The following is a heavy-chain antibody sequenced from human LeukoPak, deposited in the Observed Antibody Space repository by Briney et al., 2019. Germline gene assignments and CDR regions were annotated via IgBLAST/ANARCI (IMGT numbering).Heavy chain of an antibody. CDR1: GGSFSGYY. CDR2: INHSGST. D-gene: IGHD3-3*01. V-gene: IGHV4-34*01. CDR3: ARETRVLRFLEWLPDNWFDP. Sequence: SETLSLTCAVYGGSFSGYYWSWIRRPPGKGLEWIGEINHSGSTNYNPSLKSRVTISVDTSKNQFSLKLSSVTAADTAVYYCARETRVLRFLEWLPDNWFDPWGQGTLVTVSS. J-gene: IGHJ5*02.